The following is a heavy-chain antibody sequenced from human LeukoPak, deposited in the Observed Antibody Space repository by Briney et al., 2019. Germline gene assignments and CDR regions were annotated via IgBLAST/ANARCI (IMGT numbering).Heavy chain of an antibody. D-gene: IGHD3-16*01. CDR1: GFTFSNYW. V-gene: IGHV3-7*01. CDR3: ATWGPGNDAFDV. Sequence: GGSLRLSCAASGFTFSNYWMSWVRQAPGKGLEWVANIKQDGSEKYYVDSVKGRFTISRDNAKNSLYLQMNSLRAEDTAVYYCATWGPGNDAFDVWGQGTMVTVSS. J-gene: IGHJ3*01. CDR2: IKQDGSEK.